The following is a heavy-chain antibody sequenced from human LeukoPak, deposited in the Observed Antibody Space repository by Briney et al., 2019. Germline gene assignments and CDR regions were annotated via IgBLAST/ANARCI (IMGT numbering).Heavy chain of an antibody. V-gene: IGHV4-4*07. J-gene: IGHJ4*02. D-gene: IGHD3-10*01. CDR3: AGGEYYYGSGSYQEHYFDY. CDR2: IYTSGST. Sequence: ASETLSLTCTVSGGSISSYYWSWIRQPAGKGLEWIGRIYTSGSTNYNPSLKSRVTMSVDTSKNQFSLKLSSVTAADTAVYYCAGGEYYYGSGSYQEHYFDYWGQGTLVTVSS. CDR1: GGSISSYY.